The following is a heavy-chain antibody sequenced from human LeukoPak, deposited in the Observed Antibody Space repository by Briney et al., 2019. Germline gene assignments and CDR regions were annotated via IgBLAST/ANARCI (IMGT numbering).Heavy chain of an antibody. J-gene: IGHJ5*02. Sequence: SETLSLTCTVSGGSISSYYWSWIRQPPGKGLEWIGYVYYSGSTNYNPSLKSRVTILVDTSKNQFSLKLSSVTAADTAVYYCARGDDTENWFDPWGQGTLVTVSS. V-gene: IGHV4-59*12. CDR1: GGSISSYY. CDR3: ARGDDTENWFDP. CDR2: VYYSGST. D-gene: IGHD5-18*01.